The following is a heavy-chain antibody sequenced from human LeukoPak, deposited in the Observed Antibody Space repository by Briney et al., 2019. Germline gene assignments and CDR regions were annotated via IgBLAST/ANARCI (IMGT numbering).Heavy chain of an antibody. V-gene: IGHV3-30*03. Sequence: GGSLRLSCAASGFTFSSYAMHWVRQAPGKGLEWVALISYDGSNKYYADSVKGRFTISRDNSKNMVYLLMDSLKTEDTAKYFCTREGSGLVIHAFDVWGQGTMVTVSS. D-gene: IGHD3/OR15-3a*01. CDR3: TREGSGLVIHAFDV. CDR1: GFTFSSYA. CDR2: ISYDGSNK. J-gene: IGHJ3*01.